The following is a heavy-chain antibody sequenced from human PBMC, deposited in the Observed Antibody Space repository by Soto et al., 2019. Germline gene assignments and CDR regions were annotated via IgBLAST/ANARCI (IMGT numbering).Heavy chain of an antibody. Sequence: GGSLRLSCAGSGFTFNNSAMTWVRQAPGQGLEWVASISENGGSRGGTYYADSVKGRFTISRDNSKNTLYLQVDSLTGADTAVYYCASAKAVVIAPLGIWGQGALVTVSS. CDR3: ASAKAVVIAPLGI. V-gene: IGHV3-23*01. CDR2: ISENGGSRGGT. CDR1: GFTFNNSA. J-gene: IGHJ3*02. D-gene: IGHD2-21*01.